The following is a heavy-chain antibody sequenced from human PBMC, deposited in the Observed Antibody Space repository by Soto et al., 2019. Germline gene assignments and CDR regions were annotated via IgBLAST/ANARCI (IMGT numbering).Heavy chain of an antibody. CDR3: ARWVPESYGSGSYYDYPFDY. CDR2: ISYDGSNK. CDR1: GFTFSSYA. D-gene: IGHD3-10*01. J-gene: IGHJ4*02. V-gene: IGHV3-30-3*01. Sequence: GGSLRLSCAASGFTFSSYAMHWVRQAPGKGLEWVAVISYDGSNKYYADSVKGRFTISRDNSKNTLYLQMNSLRAEDTAVYYCARWVPESYGSGSYYDYPFDYWGQGTLVTVSS.